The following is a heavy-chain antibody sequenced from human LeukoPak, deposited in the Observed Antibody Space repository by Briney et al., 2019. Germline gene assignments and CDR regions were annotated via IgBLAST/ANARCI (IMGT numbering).Heavy chain of an antibody. J-gene: IGHJ4*02. Sequence: SETLSLTCTVSGGSISSYYWSWIRQPPGKGLEWIGYINYSGRANYNPSLKSRVTISVDTSKNQFSLKLTSVTAADSAIYYCARRYDTSGPFFDYWGQGTLVTVSS. CDR1: GGSISSYY. D-gene: IGHD3-22*01. CDR2: INYSGRA. CDR3: ARRYDTSGPFFDY. V-gene: IGHV4-59*01.